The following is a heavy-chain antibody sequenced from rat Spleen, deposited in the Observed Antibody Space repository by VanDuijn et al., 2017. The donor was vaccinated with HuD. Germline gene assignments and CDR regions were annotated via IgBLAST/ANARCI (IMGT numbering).Heavy chain of an antibody. CDR1: GFTFNNYW. Sequence: EVQLVESGGGLVQPGRSMKLSCVASGFTFNNYWMYWTRQAPGKGLEWVSSISPSGNYTYYRDSVKGRFTISRDNAKSTLYLQMDSLRSEDTATYYCARLWLRRVHNWFAYWGQGTLVTVSS. D-gene: IGHD1-11*01. J-gene: IGHJ3*01. CDR2: ISPSGNYT. CDR3: ARLWLRRVHNWFAY. V-gene: IGHV5-25*01.